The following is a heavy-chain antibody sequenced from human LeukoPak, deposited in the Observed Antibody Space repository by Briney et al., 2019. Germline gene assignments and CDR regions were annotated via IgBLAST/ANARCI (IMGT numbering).Heavy chain of an antibody. V-gene: IGHV1-69*04. CDR3: ARNKAALIDY. CDR2: IIPILGIA. J-gene: IGHJ4*02. D-gene: IGHD6-13*01. Sequence: ASVKVSCKASGGTFSSYAISWVRQAPGQGLEWMGRIIPILGIANYAQKFQGRATITADKSTSTAYMELSSLRSEDTAVYYCARNKAALIDYWGQGTLVTVSS. CDR1: GGTFSSYA.